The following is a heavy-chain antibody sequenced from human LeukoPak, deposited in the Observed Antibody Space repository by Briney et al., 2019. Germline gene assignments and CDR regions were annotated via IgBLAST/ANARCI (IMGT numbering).Heavy chain of an antibody. V-gene: IGHV3-30*18. J-gene: IGHJ5*02. CDR1: GFTFSSYG. CDR3: AKGQHPPQA. D-gene: IGHD6-13*01. CDR2: ISYDGSNK. Sequence: PGRSLRLSCAASGFTFSSYGMHWVRQAPGKGLEWVALISYDGSNKYYADSVKGRFTISRDDSKNTLYLQMNSLRAEDTAVYYCAKGQHPPQAWGQGTLVTVSS.